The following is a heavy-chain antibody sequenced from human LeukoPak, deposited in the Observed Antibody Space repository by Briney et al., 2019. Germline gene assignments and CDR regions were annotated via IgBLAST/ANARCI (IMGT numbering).Heavy chain of an antibody. CDR3: ARESSGSYSGFDY. J-gene: IGHJ4*02. V-gene: IGHV1-69*13. CDR1: GGTFSSYA. Sequence: ASVKVSCKASGGTFSSYAISWVRQAPGQGLEWMGGIIPIFGTANYAQKFQGRATITADESTSTAYMELSSLRSEDTAVYYCARESSGSYSGFDYWGQGTLVTVSS. CDR2: IIPIFGTA. D-gene: IGHD1-26*01.